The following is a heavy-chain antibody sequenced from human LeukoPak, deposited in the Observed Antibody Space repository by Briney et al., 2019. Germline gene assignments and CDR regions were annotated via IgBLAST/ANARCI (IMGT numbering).Heavy chain of an antibody. CDR3: ARDWRASPRNDY. Sequence: GGFLRLSCAASGFAFSDYYMSWIRQAPGKGLEWVSYISSSASTIYYGASVKGRFTISRDNAKNSLVLQMNSLRVEDTAVYYCARDWRASPRNDYWGQGTLVTVPS. CDR2: ISSSASTI. V-gene: IGHV3-11*04. J-gene: IGHJ4*02. CDR1: GFAFSDYY.